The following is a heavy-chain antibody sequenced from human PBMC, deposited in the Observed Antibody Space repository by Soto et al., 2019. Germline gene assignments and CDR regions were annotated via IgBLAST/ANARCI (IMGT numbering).Heavy chain of an antibody. J-gene: IGHJ6*03. CDR3: AKTRIYSYGYFYYYMDV. CDR1: GFTFDDYA. Sequence: VQLVESGGGLVQPGRSLRLSCAASGFTFDDYAMHWVRQAPGKGLEWVSGISWNSGSIGYADSVKGRFTISRDNAKNSLYLQMNSLRAEDTALYYCAKTRIYSYGYFYYYMDVWGKGTTVTVSS. CDR2: ISWNSGSI. D-gene: IGHD5-18*01. V-gene: IGHV3-9*01.